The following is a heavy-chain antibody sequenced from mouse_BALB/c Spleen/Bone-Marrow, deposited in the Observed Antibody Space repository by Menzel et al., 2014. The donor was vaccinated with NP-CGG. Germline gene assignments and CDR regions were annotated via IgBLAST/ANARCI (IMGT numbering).Heavy chain of an antibody. CDR2: SRNKANGYTT. Sequence: EVMLVESGGGLAQPGGSLRFSCATSEFTFTDYYMSWVRQPPGKALEWLGFSRNKANGYTTEYSASVKGRFTISRDNSQSILYLQMNTLRAEDSATYYCARDINYDIYWYFDVWGAGTTVTVSS. CDR1: EFTFTDYY. V-gene: IGHV7-3*02. CDR3: ARDINYDIYWYFDV. J-gene: IGHJ1*01. D-gene: IGHD2-4*01.